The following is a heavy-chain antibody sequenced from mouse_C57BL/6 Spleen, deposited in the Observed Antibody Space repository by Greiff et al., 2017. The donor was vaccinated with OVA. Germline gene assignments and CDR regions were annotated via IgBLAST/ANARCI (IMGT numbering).Heavy chain of an antibody. D-gene: IGHD3-2*02. Sequence: QVQLKESGAELVRPGPSVKMSCKASGYPFTNYWIGWAKQRPGHGLEWIGDIYPGGGYTNYNEKFKGKATLTADKSSSTAYMQFSSLTSEDAAIYYCASQGYWGQGTTLTVSS. CDR3: ASQGY. J-gene: IGHJ2*01. V-gene: IGHV1-63*01. CDR1: GYPFTNYW. CDR2: IYPGGGYT.